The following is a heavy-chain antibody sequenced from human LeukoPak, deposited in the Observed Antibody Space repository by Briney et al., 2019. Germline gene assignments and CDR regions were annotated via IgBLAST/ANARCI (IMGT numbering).Heavy chain of an antibody. Sequence: ASVTVSCKASVGTFSSYAISWVRQAPGQGLEWMGRIIPILGIANYAQKFQGRVTITADKSTSTAYMELSSLRSEDTAVYYCARGPPGSSGQLPFDYWGQGTLVTVSS. CDR2: IIPILGIA. CDR1: VGTFSSYA. CDR3: ARGPPGSSGQLPFDY. V-gene: IGHV1-69*04. J-gene: IGHJ4*02. D-gene: IGHD3-22*01.